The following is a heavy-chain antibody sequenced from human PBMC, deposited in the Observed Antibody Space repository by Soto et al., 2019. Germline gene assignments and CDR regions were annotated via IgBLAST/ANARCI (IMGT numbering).Heavy chain of an antibody. V-gene: IGHV3-33*01. CDR2: IWYDGSNK. CDR1: GFTFSSYG. D-gene: IGHD6-13*01. J-gene: IGHJ6*02. Sequence: QVQLVESGGGVVQPGRSLRLSCAASGFTFSSYGMHWVRQAPGKGLEWVAVIWYDGSNKYYADSVKGRFTITRDNSKNTLYLQMNSRRAEDKAVYYCARDLGSSWRYYYSGMDVWGQGTTVTVSS. CDR3: ARDLGSSWRYYYSGMDV.